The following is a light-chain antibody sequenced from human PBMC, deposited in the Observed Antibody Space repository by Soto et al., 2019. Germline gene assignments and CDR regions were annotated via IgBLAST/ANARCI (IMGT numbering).Light chain of an antibody. V-gene: IGKV3-20*01. J-gene: IGKJ3*01. Sequence: EIVLTQSPGTLSSSPGARATLSCRASQSVSSSFLAWYQQRPGHAPRLLIFGASYRATGIPDRFTGSGSGTDFTLTISKMAPEDCAYYCGQHYGDSPPEYTVGRGPNVDSK. CDR1: QSVSSSF. CDR3: QHYGDSPPEYT. CDR2: GAS.